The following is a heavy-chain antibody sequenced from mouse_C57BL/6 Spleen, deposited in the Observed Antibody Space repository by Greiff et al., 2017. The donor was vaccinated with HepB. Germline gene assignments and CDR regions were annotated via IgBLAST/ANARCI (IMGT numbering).Heavy chain of an antibody. D-gene: IGHD1-1*01. V-gene: IGHV1-4*01. CDR2: INPSSGYT. CDR3: ARSPTHGSSFLFDY. CDR1: GYTFTSYT. J-gene: IGHJ2*01. Sequence: VHLVESGAELARPGASVKMSCKASGYTFTSYTMHWVKQRPGQGLEWIGYINPSSGYTKYNQKFKDKATLTADKSSSTAYMQLSSLTSEDSAVYYCARSPTHGSSFLFDYWGQGTTLTVSS.